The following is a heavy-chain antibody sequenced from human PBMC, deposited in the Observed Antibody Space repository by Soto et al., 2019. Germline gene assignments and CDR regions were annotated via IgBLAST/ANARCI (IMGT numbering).Heavy chain of an antibody. J-gene: IGHJ4*02. D-gene: IGHD1-26*01. CDR1: GFTFSYAW. CDR2: IKSKTDGVTI. Sequence: EVLLVESGGDLAKPGGSLRLSCAVSGFTFSYAWMNWVRQAPGRGLEWVGRIKSKTDGVTIDYAAPVKGRFTISRDDSRTMLFLPMSGPKTLNIVINYGATGREDLLYWCPGTRVSVSS. CDR3: ATGREDLLY. V-gene: IGHV3-15*07.